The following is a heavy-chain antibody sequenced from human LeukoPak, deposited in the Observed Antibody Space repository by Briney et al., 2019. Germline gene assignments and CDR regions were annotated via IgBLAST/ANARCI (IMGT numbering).Heavy chain of an antibody. J-gene: IGHJ4*02. Sequence: GGSLRLSCAASGFTFSSYAMHWVRQARGEGLEWVAVISYDGSNKYYADSVKGRFTISRDNSKNTLYLQMNSLRAEDTAVYYCARGRAGLDYWGQGTLVTVSS. CDR1: GFTFSSYA. CDR3: ARGRAGLDY. CDR2: ISYDGSNK. V-gene: IGHV3-30-3*01.